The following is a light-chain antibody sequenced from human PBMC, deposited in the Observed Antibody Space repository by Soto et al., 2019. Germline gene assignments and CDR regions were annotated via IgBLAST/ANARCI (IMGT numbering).Light chain of an antibody. CDR2: RTC. V-gene: IGKV3-20*01. J-gene: IGKJ2*01. CDR3: HQYYTSPLT. CDR1: QSVDSRF. Sequence: EIVLTQSPGTLSLSPGERATLSCRASQSVDSRFLGWYHLNFCRAPRLLVYRTCSRVTGIPDRFSGSVSGTDFTLTISRLEPEDFAVYYCHQYYTSPLTLGQGTNLEIK.